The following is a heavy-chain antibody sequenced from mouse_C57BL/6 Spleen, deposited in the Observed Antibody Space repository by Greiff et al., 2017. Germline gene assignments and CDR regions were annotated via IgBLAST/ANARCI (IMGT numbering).Heavy chain of an antibody. CDR3: ANYDYGFAY. Sequence: EVKLMESGGGLVQPGGSLKLSCAASGFTFSDYYMYWVRQTPEKRLEWVAYISNGGGSTYYPDPVKGRFTISRDNAKNTLYLQMSRLKSEDTAMYYCANYDYGFAYWGKGTLVTVSA. V-gene: IGHV5-12*01. J-gene: IGHJ3*01. CDR2: ISNGGGST. D-gene: IGHD2-4*01. CDR1: GFTFSDYY.